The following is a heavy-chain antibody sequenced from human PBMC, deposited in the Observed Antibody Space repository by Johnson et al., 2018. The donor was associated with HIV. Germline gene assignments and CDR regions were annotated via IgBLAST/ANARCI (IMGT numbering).Heavy chain of an antibody. CDR1: GFTFSTYD. Sequence: VQLVESGGGLVQPGGSLRLSCAASGFTFSTYDMHWVRQATGKGLEWVSGIGSSGDTYYAGSVKGRFTICRENAKNSLCLQMNSLRAEDTAVYYCAKGMGQWLARGAFDIWGQGTMVTVSS. CDR2: IGSSGDT. J-gene: IGHJ3*02. CDR3: AKGMGQWLARGAFDI. D-gene: IGHD6-19*01. V-gene: IGHV3-13*01.